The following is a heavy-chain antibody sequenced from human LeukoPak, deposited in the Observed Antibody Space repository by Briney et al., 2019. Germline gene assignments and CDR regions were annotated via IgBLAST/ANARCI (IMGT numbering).Heavy chain of an antibody. V-gene: IGHV4-61*02. D-gene: IGHD6-13*01. CDR2: IYTSGST. CDR3: ARDSSIAAAVYYYYYMDV. Sequence: SETLSLTCTVSGVSISSGSHYWTWLRQPAGKGLEWIGRIYTSGSTNYNPSLKSRVTISVDTSKNQFSLKLSSVTAADTAVYYCARDSSIAAAVYYYYYMDVWGKGTTVTISS. J-gene: IGHJ6*03. CDR1: GVSISSGSHY.